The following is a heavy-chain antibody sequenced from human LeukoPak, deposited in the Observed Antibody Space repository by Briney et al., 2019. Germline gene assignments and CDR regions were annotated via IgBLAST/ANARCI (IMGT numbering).Heavy chain of an antibody. CDR3: ARLIRVPADYFDY. J-gene: IGHJ4*02. CDR1: GGSVSSSGYS. D-gene: IGHD2-2*01. Sequence: SETLSLTCTVSGGSVSSSGYSWGWIRQPPGKGLEWIGYIYHSGSTNYNPSLKSRVTISLDTSKNQFSLKLSSVTAADTAVYYCARLIRVPADYFDYWGQGTLVTVSS. V-gene: IGHV4-61*08. CDR2: IYHSGST.